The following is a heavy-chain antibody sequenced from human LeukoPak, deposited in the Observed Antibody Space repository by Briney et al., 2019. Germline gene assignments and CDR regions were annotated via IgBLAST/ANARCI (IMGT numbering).Heavy chain of an antibody. Sequence: GASVKVSCKASGYTFTGYYMHWVRQAPGQGLEWMGWISGNNDNPNYGQKFQGRFTVTSDSSTRTAYMELKRLRSDDTAVYYCARDGTSTDDYWGQGTLVTVSS. CDR3: ARDGTSTDDY. J-gene: IGHJ4*02. CDR2: ISGNNDNP. D-gene: IGHD2-2*01. CDR1: GYTFTGYY. V-gene: IGHV1-18*04.